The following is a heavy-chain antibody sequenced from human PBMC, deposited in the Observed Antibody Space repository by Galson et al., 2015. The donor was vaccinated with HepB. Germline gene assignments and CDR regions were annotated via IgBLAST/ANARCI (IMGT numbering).Heavy chain of an antibody. CDR2: IYPGDSDT. CDR1: GYSFTSYW. J-gene: IGHJ4*02. V-gene: IGHV5-51*03. Sequence: QSGAEVKKPGESLKISCKGSGYSFTSYWIGWVRQMPGKGLEWMGIIYPGDSDTRYSPSFQGQVTISADKSISTAYPQWSSLKASDTAMYYCARYALGHNYKDPFDSWGQGTLVTVSS. D-gene: IGHD3-10*01. CDR3: ARYALGHNYKDPFDS.